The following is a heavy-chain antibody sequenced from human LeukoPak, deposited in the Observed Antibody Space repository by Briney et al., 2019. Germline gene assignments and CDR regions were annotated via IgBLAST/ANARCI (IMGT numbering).Heavy chain of an antibody. D-gene: IGHD5-18*01. CDR2: INHSGST. Sequence: SETLSLTCAVYGGSFSGYYWRWIRQPPGKGLEWIGEINHSGSTNYNPSLKSRVTISVDTSKNQSSLKLSSVTAADTAVYYCAREGIRGYSYGYLAYWGQGTLVTVSS. J-gene: IGHJ4*02. CDR3: AREGIRGYSYGYLAY. V-gene: IGHV4-34*01. CDR1: GGSFSGYY.